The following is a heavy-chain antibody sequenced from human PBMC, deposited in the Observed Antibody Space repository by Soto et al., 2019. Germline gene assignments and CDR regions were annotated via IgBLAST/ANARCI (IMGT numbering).Heavy chain of an antibody. CDR2: ISGSGGST. Sequence: GGSLRLSCAASGFTFSSYAMSWVRQAPGKGLEWVSAISGSGGSTYYADSVKGRFTISRDNSKNTLYLQMNSLRAEDTAVYYCAGNPQCSSTSCYGEDYYYYYMDVWGKGTTVTVSS. D-gene: IGHD2-2*01. CDR1: GFTFSSYA. J-gene: IGHJ6*03. V-gene: IGHV3-23*01. CDR3: AGNPQCSSTSCYGEDYYYYYMDV.